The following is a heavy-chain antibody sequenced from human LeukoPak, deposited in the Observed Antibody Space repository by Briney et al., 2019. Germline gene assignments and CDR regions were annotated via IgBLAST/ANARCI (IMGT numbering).Heavy chain of an antibody. J-gene: IGHJ6*03. Sequence: GGSLRLSCAASGFTFSSYAMSWVRQAPGKGLEWVSAISGSGGSTYYADSVKGRFTISRDNSKNTLYLQMNSLRAEDTAVYYCAKLNSGSYWAYYYYMDVWGKGTTVTVSS. V-gene: IGHV3-23*01. CDR2: ISGSGGST. CDR3: AKLNSGSYWAYYYYMDV. D-gene: IGHD1-26*01. CDR1: GFTFSSYA.